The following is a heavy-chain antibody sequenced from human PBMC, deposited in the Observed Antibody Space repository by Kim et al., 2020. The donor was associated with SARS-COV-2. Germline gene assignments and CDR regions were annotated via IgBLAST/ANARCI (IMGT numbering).Heavy chain of an antibody. CDR1: GYTFTSYA. D-gene: IGHD6-6*01. CDR2: INAGNGNT. J-gene: IGHJ5*02. Sequence: ASVKVSCKASGYTFTSYAMHWVRQAPGQRLEWMGWINAGNGNTKYSQKFQGRVTITRDTSASTAYMELSSLRSEDTAVYYCAREILVAARPGWFDPWGQGTLVTVSS. CDR3: AREILVAARPGWFDP. V-gene: IGHV1-3*01.